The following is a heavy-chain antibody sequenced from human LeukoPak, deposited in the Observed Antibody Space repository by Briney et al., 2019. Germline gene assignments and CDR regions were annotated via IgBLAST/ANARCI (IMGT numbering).Heavy chain of an antibody. CDR3: ARANMVRGVIITF. D-gene: IGHD3-10*01. CDR1: GYTFTGYY. V-gene: IGHV1-2*02. CDR2: INPNSGGT. J-gene: IGHJ4*02. Sequence: ASVKVSCKSSGYTFTGYYMHWVRQAPGQGLEWMGWINPNSGGTNYAQKFQGRVTMTRDTSISTAYMALSRLRSDDTAVYYCARANMVRGVIITFWGQGTLVTVSS.